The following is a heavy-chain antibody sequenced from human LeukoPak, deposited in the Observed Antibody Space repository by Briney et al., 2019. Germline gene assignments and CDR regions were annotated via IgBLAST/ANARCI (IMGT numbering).Heavy chain of an antibody. J-gene: IGHJ5*02. CDR3: ARRLLGFDP. CDR2: MNPNIGNT. Sequence: DWMRWMNPNIGNTGYAQKFQGRVTITRKTSIRTAYMELSSLRSEDTAVYYCARRLLGFDPWGQGTLVTVSS. V-gene: IGHV1-8*03.